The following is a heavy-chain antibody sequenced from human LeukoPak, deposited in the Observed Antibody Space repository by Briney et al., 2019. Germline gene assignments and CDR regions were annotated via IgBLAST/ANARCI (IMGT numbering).Heavy chain of an antibody. CDR3: ARQSDSSRDAFDI. CDR1: GASISSGAYS. V-gene: IGHV4-30-2*01. J-gene: IGHJ3*02. Sequence: EPSETLSLTCAVSGASISSGAYSWSWVRQPPGKGLEWIGCIYHTGSTNYNPSLKSRVTISVDTSKNQFSLKLSSVTAADTAVYYCARQSDSSRDAFDIWGQGTMVTVSS. CDR2: IYHTGST. D-gene: IGHD3-22*01.